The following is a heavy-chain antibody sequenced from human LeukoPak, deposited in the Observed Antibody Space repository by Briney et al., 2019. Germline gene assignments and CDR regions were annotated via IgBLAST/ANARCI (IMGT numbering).Heavy chain of an antibody. CDR1: GFPFSNPV. V-gene: IGHV3-30-3*01. J-gene: IGHJ3*02. CDR3: AREGYTSGSAGAFDI. Sequence: SLRLSCAASGFPFSNPVIHCVPRPPAKGLECVAAISSDGNSKFYADSVKDRFTNSRDNSKNTLYLLINSLRVEDTAVYYCAREGYTSGSAGAFDIWGRGTMVTVSS. CDR2: ISSDGNSK. D-gene: IGHD1-1*01.